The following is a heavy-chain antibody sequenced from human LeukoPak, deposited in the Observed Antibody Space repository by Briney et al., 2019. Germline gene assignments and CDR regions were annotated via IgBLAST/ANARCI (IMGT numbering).Heavy chain of an antibody. V-gene: IGHV3-30*18. CDR2: ISYDGSNE. Sequence: GGSLRLSCAASGFSFSSYGMHWVRQAPGKGLEWVAVISYDGSNENYADSVKGRFTISRDNSKNTLYLQMNSLRTEDTAVYYCAKDQNWGCFDYWGQGTLVTVSS. CDR3: AKDQNWGCFDY. J-gene: IGHJ4*02. D-gene: IGHD7-27*01. CDR1: GFSFSSYG.